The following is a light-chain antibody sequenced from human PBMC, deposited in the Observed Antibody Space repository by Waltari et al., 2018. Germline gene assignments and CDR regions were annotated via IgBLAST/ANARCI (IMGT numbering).Light chain of an antibody. CDR1: SGSVANNY. J-gene: IGLJ2*01. V-gene: IGLV6-57*02. CDR2: EHN. Sequence: NFMLTQPHSVSESPGKTVTISCTGSSGSVANNYVQWYQQRPGSAPTPVIYEHNQRPSGVPDWFSGSIDISSNSASLTISGLKTEDEADYYCQSYDSRNVVFGGGTKLTVL. CDR3: QSYDSRNVV.